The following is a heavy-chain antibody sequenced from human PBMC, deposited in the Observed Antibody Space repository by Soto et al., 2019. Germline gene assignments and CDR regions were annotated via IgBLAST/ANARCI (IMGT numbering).Heavy chain of an antibody. J-gene: IGHJ4*02. CDR2: ISSSSSTM. CDR1: GFPFSSYT. D-gene: IGHD5-18*01. CDR3: AGYSSGHFEY. Sequence: EVQLVESGGGLVQPGGSLRLSCAASGFPFSSYTMNWVRQAPGKGLEWVSYISSSSSTMYYADSVKGRFNISRYNARNSLYLQVNSLMDEDRAVDYWAGYSSGHFEYWGKGTLVTVSS. V-gene: IGHV3-48*02.